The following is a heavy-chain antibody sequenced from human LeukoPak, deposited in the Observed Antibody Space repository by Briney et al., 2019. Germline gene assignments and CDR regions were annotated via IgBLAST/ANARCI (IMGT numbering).Heavy chain of an antibody. CDR2: IYTSGST. V-gene: IGHV4-61*02. CDR3: ARDQGVTIFGVVTHYYMDV. Sequence: SETLSLTCTVSGGSISSSSYYWSWIRQPAGKGLEWIGRIYTSGSTNYNPSLKSRVTISVDTSKNQFSLKLSSVTAADTAVYYCARDQGVTIFGVVTHYYMDVWGKGTTVTVSS. D-gene: IGHD3-3*01. J-gene: IGHJ6*03. CDR1: GGSISSSSYY.